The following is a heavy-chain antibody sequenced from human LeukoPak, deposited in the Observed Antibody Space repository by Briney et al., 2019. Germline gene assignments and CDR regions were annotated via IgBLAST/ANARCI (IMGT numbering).Heavy chain of an antibody. CDR3: TTGIDDGGGY. D-gene: IGHD3-10*01. CDR2: IKTESEGETK. V-gene: IGHV3-15*07. CDR1: GFIFSKVW. J-gene: IGHJ4*02. Sequence: PGGSLRLSCAASGFIFSKVWMNWVRQAPGKGLEWVGRIKTESEGETKDYAAPVKGRFTVSRDDSKNTFYLVMNSLKIDDTAIYHCTTGIDDGGGYWGQGTLVTVSS.